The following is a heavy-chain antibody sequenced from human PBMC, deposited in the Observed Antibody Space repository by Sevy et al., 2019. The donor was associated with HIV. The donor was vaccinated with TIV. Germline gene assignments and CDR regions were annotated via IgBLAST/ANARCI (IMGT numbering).Heavy chain of an antibody. CDR1: GFSFDSYG. V-gene: IGHV3-23*01. CDR2: ISGSGTRT. CDR3: AKGGGGHYDPDEIGYYFYYYNMDV. D-gene: IGHD3-22*01. J-gene: IGHJ6*03. Sequence: GGSLRLSCAVSGFSFDSYGMTWVRQAPGKGLEWVSGISGSGTRTYYADSVKGRFIISRDNSKNTLYLQMNSLRSEDTDSYYCAKGGGGHYDPDEIGYYFYYYNMDVWGKGTTVTVSS.